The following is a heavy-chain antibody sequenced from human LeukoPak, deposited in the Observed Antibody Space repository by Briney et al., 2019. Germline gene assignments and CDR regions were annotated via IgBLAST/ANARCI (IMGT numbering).Heavy chain of an antibody. D-gene: IGHD6-13*01. CDR1: GGSISSYY. J-gene: IGHJ6*03. CDR3: ARDWKDSSSWYGDYYYYYYMDV. CDR2: IYTSGST. Sequence: PSETLSLTCTVSGGSISSYYWSWIRQPAGKGLEWIGRIYTSGSTNYNPSLKSRVTMSVDTSKNQFSLKLSSVTAADTAVYYCARDWKDSSSWYGDYYYYYYMDVWGKGTTVTVSS. V-gene: IGHV4-4*07.